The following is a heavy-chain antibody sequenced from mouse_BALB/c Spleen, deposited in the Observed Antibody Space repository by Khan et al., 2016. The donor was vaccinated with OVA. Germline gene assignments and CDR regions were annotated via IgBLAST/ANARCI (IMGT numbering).Heavy chain of an antibody. CDR1: GYTFTDYI. Sequence: QVQLQQSVPELVNPGASLKVSCKASGYTFTDYIIGWVKQSTRQGLEWIGDIFPGSGTPYYNEKFKDKATLTADKSSNTAYMQLSSLTSEDSAVYFCARGGYSGVAYWGQGTLVTVSA. CDR2: IFPGSGTP. CDR3: ARGGYSGVAY. V-gene: IGHV1-77*01. J-gene: IGHJ3*01. D-gene: IGHD3-1*01.